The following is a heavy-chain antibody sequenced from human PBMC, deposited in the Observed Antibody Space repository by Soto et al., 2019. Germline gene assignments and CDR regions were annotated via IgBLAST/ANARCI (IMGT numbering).Heavy chain of an antibody. CDR3: ASRYYYDSSGYLDWYFDL. Sequence: QVQLQESGPGLVKPSQTLSLTCTVSGGSISSGGYYWSWIRQHPGKGLEWIGYIYYSGSTYYNPSLKGRVTIALDTSKNQSSLKLSSVTAADTAVYYCASRYYYDSSGYLDWYFDLWGRGTLVTVSS. CDR1: GGSISSGGYY. CDR2: IYYSGST. V-gene: IGHV4-31*03. J-gene: IGHJ2*01. D-gene: IGHD3-22*01.